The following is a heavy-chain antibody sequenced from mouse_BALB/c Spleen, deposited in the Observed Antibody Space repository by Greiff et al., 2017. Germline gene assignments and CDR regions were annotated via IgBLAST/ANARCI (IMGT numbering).Heavy chain of an antibody. CDR2: ISSGGST. CDR1: GFTFSSYA. J-gene: IGHJ1*01. CDR3: ARSQSDGYWYFDV. D-gene: IGHD2-3*01. V-gene: IGHV5-6-5*01. Sequence: EVHLVESGGGLVKPGGSLKLSCAASGFTFSSYAMSWVRQTPEKRLEWVASISSGGSTYYPDSVKGRFTISRDNARNILYLQMSSLRSEDTAMYYCARSQSDGYWYFDVWGAGTTVTVSS.